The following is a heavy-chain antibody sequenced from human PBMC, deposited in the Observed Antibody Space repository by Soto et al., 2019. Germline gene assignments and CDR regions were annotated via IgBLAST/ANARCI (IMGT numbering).Heavy chain of an antibody. CDR3: ARVVPGAEAWFGP. V-gene: IGHV1-18*01. J-gene: IGHJ5*02. CDR2: ISLYSDGA. CDR1: GYTFSNYG. D-gene: IGHD2-2*01. Sequence: ASVKVSGKPSGYTFSNYGITWVRQAPGQPLEWLGWISLYSDGANYAQKCQGRVSMTTDTSTTTAYMELRSLRSDDTAVYYCARVVPGAEAWFGPWGQGTLVTVSS.